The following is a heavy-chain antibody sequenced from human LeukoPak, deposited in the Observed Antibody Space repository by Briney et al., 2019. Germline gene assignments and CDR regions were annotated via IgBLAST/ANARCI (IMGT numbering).Heavy chain of an antibody. Sequence: PGGSLRLSCAASGFTFSSYGMHWVRQAPGKGLEGVAFIRYDGSNKYYADSGKVRFTISRDNSKNTLYLQMNSLRAEDTAVYYCAKDGYCSGGSCYSGWYYYYYMDVWGKGTTVTVSS. CDR3: AKDGYCSGGSCYSGWYYYYYMDV. J-gene: IGHJ6*03. D-gene: IGHD2-15*01. CDR2: IRYDGSNK. V-gene: IGHV3-30*02. CDR1: GFTFSSYG.